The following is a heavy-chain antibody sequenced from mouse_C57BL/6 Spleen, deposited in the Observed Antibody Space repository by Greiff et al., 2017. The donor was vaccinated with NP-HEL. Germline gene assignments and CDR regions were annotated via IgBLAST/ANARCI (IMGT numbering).Heavy chain of an antibody. V-gene: IGHV14-2*01. Sequence: EVQLQQSGAELVKPGASVKLSCTASGFNITDYYMHWVKQRPEQGLEWIGRIDPDGGDTKYAAKFQGKATLTADTSSNTAYLQLSSLPSEDTAVYYCSRTAAIVAPYYGMDYWGQGTSVTVAS. CDR3: SRTAAIVAPYYGMDY. CDR2: IDPDGGDT. D-gene: IGHD6-1*01. CDR1: GFNITDYY. J-gene: IGHJ4*01.